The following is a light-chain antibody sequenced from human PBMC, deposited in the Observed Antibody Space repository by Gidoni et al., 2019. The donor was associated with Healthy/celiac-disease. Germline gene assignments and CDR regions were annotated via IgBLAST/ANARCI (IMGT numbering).Light chain of an antibody. J-gene: IGKJ2*01. CDR1: QSVSSSY. Sequence: EIVFTQSPGTLSLSPGERATLSCRPSQSVSSSYLAWYQQKPGQAPRLLIYGASSRATGIPDRFSGSGSGTDFTLTISRLEPEDFAVYYCQQYGSSPETFGQGTKLEIK. V-gene: IGKV3-20*01. CDR3: QQYGSSPET. CDR2: GAS.